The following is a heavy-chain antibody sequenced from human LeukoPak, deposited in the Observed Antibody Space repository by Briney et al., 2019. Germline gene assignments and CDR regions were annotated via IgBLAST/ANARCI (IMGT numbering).Heavy chain of an antibody. CDR3: ARDLVVVPAASVDYYYGMDV. J-gene: IGHJ6*02. CDR1: GFTFSSYS. Sequence: SGGSLRLSCAASGFTFSSYSMNWVRQAPGKGLEWVPSISSSSSYIYYADSVKGRFTISRDNAKNSLYLQMNSLRAEDTAVYYCARDLVVVPAASVDYYYGMDVWGQGTTVTVSS. V-gene: IGHV3-21*01. D-gene: IGHD2-2*01. CDR2: ISSSSSYI.